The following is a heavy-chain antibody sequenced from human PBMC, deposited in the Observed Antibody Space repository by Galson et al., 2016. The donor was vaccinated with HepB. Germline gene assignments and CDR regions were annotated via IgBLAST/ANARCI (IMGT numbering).Heavy chain of an antibody. D-gene: IGHD3-3*01. CDR3: VKGGRRFLEWLCDY. Sequence: SLRLSCAASRFTFDDYAMHWVRQAPGKGLEWVSGISWNSGKVAYADSVKGRFTISRDNRKNSLYLQMNSLRTDDTAFYYCVKGGRRFLEWLCDYWGQGTLVTVSS. CDR1: RFTFDDYA. J-gene: IGHJ4*02. CDR2: ISWNSGKV. V-gene: IGHV3-9*01.